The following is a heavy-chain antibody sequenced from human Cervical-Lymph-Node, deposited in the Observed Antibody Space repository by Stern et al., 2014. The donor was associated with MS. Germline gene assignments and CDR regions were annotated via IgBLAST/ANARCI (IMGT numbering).Heavy chain of an antibody. V-gene: IGHV3-30*03. Sequence: QVHLVESGGGVIQPGKSLRLYCAASGFTFRHYGFHWVRQAPGKGLEWLALISYDVAKKYFADSVKGRMTISRDNSEKKVFLEMRSLRPEDTAMYYCVRDRLGYTSAGDFGQEIDYWGQGTLATVSS. CDR2: ISYDVAKK. CDR1: GFTFRHYG. CDR3: VRDRLGYTSAGDFGQEIDY. J-gene: IGHJ4*02. D-gene: IGHD2-21*02.